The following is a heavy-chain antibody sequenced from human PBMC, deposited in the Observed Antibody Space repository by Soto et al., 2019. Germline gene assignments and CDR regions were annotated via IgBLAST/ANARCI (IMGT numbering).Heavy chain of an antibody. J-gene: IGHJ4*02. CDR3: ARGTTVATWNY. D-gene: IGHD4-17*01. V-gene: IGHV1-18*01. CDR1: GYTFTSYG. Sequence: QVQLVQSGAEVKKPGASVKVSCKASGYTFTSYGISWVRQAPGQGLEWMGWISAYNGNTNYAQKLNGTVTTPTATTTSTAYMELRSLRSDDTAVYYCARGTTVATWNYWGQGTLVTVSS. CDR2: ISAYNGNT.